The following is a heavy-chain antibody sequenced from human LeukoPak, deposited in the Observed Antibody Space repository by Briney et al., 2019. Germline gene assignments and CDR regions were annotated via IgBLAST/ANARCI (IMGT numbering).Heavy chain of an antibody. D-gene: IGHD3-22*01. CDR2: IYTSGST. V-gene: IGHV4-61*02. Sequence: SETLSLTCTVSGDSIRRGNYYWNWIRQPAGKGLEWIGRIYTSGSTNYNPSLKSRVTISVDTSKNQFSLNLNSVTAADTAVYYCARAENSYDSSGYYFDYWGQGILVTVSS. CDR1: GDSIRRGNYY. J-gene: IGHJ4*02. CDR3: ARAENSYDSSGYYFDY.